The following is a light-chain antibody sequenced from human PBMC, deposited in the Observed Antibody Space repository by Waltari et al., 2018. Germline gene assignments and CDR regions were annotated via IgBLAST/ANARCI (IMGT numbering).Light chain of an antibody. CDR3: QQLYTSPYS. CDR2: SAS. CDR1: QDIKEF. V-gene: IGKV1-9*01. Sequence: IQLTQSPFSLPASIGDRVDIPCRASQDIKEFLAWYQQKPGKAPKLLISSASTLRNEVPSRFSGSGSGTDFTLTINSLQPEDFTTYYCQQLYTSPYSFGQGTKL. J-gene: IGKJ2*01.